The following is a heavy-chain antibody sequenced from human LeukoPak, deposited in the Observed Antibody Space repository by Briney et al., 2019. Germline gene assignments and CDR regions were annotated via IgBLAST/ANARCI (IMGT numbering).Heavy chain of an antibody. CDR2: ISYDGSNK. D-gene: IGHD2-2*01. Sequence: GGSLRLSCAASGSTFSSYAMHWVRQAPGKGLEWVAVISYDGSNKYYADSVKGRFTISRDNSKNTLYLQMNSLRAEDTAVYYCAKDSNVVVPADWGQGTLVTVSS. V-gene: IGHV3-30-3*01. CDR3: AKDSNVVVPAD. CDR1: GSTFSSYA. J-gene: IGHJ4*02.